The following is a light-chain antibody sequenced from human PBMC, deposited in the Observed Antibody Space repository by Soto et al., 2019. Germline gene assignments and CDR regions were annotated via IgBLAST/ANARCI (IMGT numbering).Light chain of an antibody. CDR1: QSRVFRDASTY. CDR2: EVS. Sequence: DVVLTQSPLSLPVTLGHPASISCTSIQSRVFRDASTYLSWSQQRPGQPQRRLIYEVSQRDSGAPDRFRGSGSGTDFTLTLSSVEAEAVAVYYCLQPTHWPPYTFGQGTKVDIK. J-gene: IGKJ2*01. V-gene: IGKV2-30*01. CDR3: LQPTHWPPYT.